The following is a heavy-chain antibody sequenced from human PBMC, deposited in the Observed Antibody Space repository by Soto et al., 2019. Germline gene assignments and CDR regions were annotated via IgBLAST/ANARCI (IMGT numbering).Heavy chain of an antibody. CDR3: ASIYGSGSYSFDY. CDR2: IYYSGST. CDR1: GGSISSSSYY. V-gene: IGHV4-39*01. D-gene: IGHD3-10*01. Sequence: QLQLQESGPGLVKPSETLSLTCTVSGGSISSSSYYWGWIRQPPGKGLEWIGSIYYSGSTYYNPSLKSRVTISVDTSKNQFSLKLSSVTAADTAVYYCASIYGSGSYSFDYWGQGTLVTVSS. J-gene: IGHJ4*02.